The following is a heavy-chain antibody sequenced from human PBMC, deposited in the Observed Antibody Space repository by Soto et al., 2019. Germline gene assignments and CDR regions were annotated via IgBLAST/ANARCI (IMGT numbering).Heavy chain of an antibody. CDR2: IDPSDSYT. D-gene: IGHD5-12*01. Sequence: GESLKISCQGSGYTFTGHWISWVRQMPGKGLEWMGRIDPSDSYTDYSPTVQGHVTMSADKSINTAYLQWNSLQASDTAVYYCTRHTGYDSSLDYWGQGTLVTVSS. J-gene: IGHJ4*02. V-gene: IGHV5-10-1*01. CDR1: GYTFTGHW. CDR3: TRHTGYDSSLDY.